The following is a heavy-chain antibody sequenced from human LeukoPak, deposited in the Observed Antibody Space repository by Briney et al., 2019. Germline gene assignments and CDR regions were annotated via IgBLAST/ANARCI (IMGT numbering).Heavy chain of an antibody. CDR1: EFTLGSYN. J-gene: IGHJ3*02. CDR3: ARVRYCSSTSCLDAFDI. CDR2: ISSSGTTI. Sequence: GGSLRLSCGASEFTLGSYNMNWVRQAPGKGLEWVSHISSSGTTIYYAESVKGRFTISRDNAKNSLYLLMNSLRAEDTAVYYCARVRYCSSTSCLDAFDIWGQGTMVTVSS. D-gene: IGHD2-2*01. V-gene: IGHV3-48*01.